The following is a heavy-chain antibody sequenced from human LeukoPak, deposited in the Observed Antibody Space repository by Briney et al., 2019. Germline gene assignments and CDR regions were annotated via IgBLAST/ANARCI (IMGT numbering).Heavy chain of an antibody. Sequence: GASVKISCKVSGYTFTDYYMHWVQQAPGKGLEWMGLVDPEDGGTIYAEKFQGRVTITADTSTDTAYMELSSLRSEDTAVYYCATPTVGAIKEDLFDYWGQGTLVTVSS. CDR1: GYTFTDYY. J-gene: IGHJ4*02. CDR2: VDPEDGGT. D-gene: IGHD1-26*01. CDR3: ATPTVGAIKEDLFDY. V-gene: IGHV1-69-2*01.